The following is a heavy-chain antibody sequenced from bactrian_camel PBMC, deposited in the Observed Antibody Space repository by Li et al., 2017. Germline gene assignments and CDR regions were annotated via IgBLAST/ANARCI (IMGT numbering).Heavy chain of an antibody. Sequence: HVQLVESGGDSVQAGGDLRLSCVVSGNTNTRTCMYWFRQGQGREREGLAALGSDGSTSYADSVKGRVNISKDGAENTLYLQMNSLKPEDSGLYFCALAGYGGGFLWGQGTQVTVS. J-gene: IGHJ4*01. V-gene: IGHV3S1*01. CDR2: LGSDGST. CDR3: ALAGYGGGFL. D-gene: IGHD6*01. CDR1: GNTNTRTC.